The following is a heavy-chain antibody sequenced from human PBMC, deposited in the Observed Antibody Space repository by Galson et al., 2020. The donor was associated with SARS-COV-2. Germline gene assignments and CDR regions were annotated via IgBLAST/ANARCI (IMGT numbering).Heavy chain of an antibody. CDR3: ARSDYSDYMGGQYDY. CDR1: GGSISSKNYY. V-gene: IGHV4-39*01. Sequence: SETLSLTCSVSGGSISSKNYYWDWIRQPPGKGLEWVGRIYYSGTTHYNPSLRSRVTISVDTSKNQFSLKLNSVTAADTAVYYCARSDYSDYMGGQYDYWGQGTLVTVSS. J-gene: IGHJ4*02. CDR2: IYYSGTT. D-gene: IGHD4-17*01.